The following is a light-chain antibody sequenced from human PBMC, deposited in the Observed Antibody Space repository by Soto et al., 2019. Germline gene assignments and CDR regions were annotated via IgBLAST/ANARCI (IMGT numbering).Light chain of an antibody. CDR3: GTWDSSLSAVV. Sequence: QSVLTQPRSVSGSPGQSVTISCTGTSSDVGAYNYVSWYQQHPGKAPKLIIHDVSQRPSGVPDRFSGSTSGNTASLTISGLQADDEGDYYCGTWDSSLSAVVFGGGTKLTVL. V-gene: IGLV2-11*01. CDR1: SSDVGAYNY. CDR2: DVS. J-gene: IGLJ2*01.